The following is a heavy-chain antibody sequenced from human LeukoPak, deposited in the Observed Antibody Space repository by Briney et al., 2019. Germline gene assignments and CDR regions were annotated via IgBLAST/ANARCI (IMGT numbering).Heavy chain of an antibody. J-gene: IGHJ6*02. D-gene: IGHD4-11*01. CDR2: IIPIFGTA. CDR1: GVTFSSYA. CDR3: ARDRRPLSNYDYYYYGMDV. V-gene: IGHV1-69*13. Sequence: ASVKVSCKASGVTFSSYAISWVRQAPGQGLEWMGGIIPIFGTANYAQKFQGRVTITADESTSTAYMELSSLRSEDTAVYYCARDRRPLSNYDYYYYGMDVWGQGTTVTVSS.